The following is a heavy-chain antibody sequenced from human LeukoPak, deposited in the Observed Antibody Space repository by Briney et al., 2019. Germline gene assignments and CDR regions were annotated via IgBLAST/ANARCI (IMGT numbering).Heavy chain of an antibody. CDR3: ARTPWDCSGGSCYEGDFDY. CDR1: RYSISNGYY. CDR2: IYTSGST. J-gene: IGHJ4*02. D-gene: IGHD2-15*01. V-gene: IGHV4-4*07. Sequence: SETLSLTCAVSRYSISNGYYWSWIRQPAGKGLEWIGRIYTSGSTNYNPSLKSRVTMSVDTSKNQFSLKLSSVTAADTAVYYCARTPWDCSGGSCYEGDFDYWGQGTLVTVSS.